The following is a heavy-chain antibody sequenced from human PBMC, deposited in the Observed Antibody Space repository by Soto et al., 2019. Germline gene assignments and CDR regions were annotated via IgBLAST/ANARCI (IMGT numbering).Heavy chain of an antibody. CDR1: GFTFSSYG. J-gene: IGHJ6*03. CDR3: ARSMYDVYGPYHYYMDV. CDR2: IWYDGSNK. V-gene: IGHV3-33*01. Sequence: GGSLRLSCAASGFTFSSYGMHWVRQAPGKGLEWVAVIWYDGSNKYYADSVKGRFTISRDNSKNTLYLQMNSLRAEDTAVYYCARSMYDVYGPYHYYMDVWGKGTTLTVSS. D-gene: IGHD3-3*01.